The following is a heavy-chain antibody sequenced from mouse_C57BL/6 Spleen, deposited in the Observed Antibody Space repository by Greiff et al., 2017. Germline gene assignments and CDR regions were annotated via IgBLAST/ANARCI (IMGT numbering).Heavy chain of an antibody. J-gene: IGHJ3*01. CDR2: ISYDGSN. Sequence: EVQLVESGPGLVKPSQSLSLTCSVTGYSITSGYYWNWIRQFPGNKLEWMGYISYDGSNNYNPSLKNRISITRDTSKNQFFLKLNSVTTEDTATYYCVYYDYDGSFAYWGQGTLVTVSA. V-gene: IGHV3-6*01. CDR3: VYYDYDGSFAY. CDR1: GYSITSGYY. D-gene: IGHD2-4*01.